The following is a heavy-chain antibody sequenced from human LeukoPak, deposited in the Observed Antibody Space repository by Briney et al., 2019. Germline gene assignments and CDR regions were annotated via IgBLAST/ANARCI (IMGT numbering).Heavy chain of an antibody. D-gene: IGHD2-2*01. CDR1: GFTFSSHH. CDR2: IKPDGSEK. J-gene: IGHJ4*02. V-gene: IGHV3-7*01. CDR3: ARMSSYCDY. Sequence: GGALRLSCAASGFTFSSHHMNWVRQTPGKGLEAVATIKPDGSEKYYVDSVKGRFTISRDNAKSSLYLQMNSLRAEDTGVYFCARMSSYCDYWGQGTLVTVSS.